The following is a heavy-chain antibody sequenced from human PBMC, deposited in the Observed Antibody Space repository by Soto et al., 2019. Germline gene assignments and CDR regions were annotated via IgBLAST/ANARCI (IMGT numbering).Heavy chain of an antibody. Sequence: GGSLRLSCAASGFTFSSYAMHWVRQAPGKGLEWVAVISYDGSNKYYADSVKGRFTISRDNSKNTLYLQMNSLRAEDTAVYYCARDGGLRELRYTIDYWGQGTLVTVSS. CDR1: GFTFSSYA. CDR2: ISYDGSNK. J-gene: IGHJ4*02. CDR3: ARDGGLRELRYTIDY. D-gene: IGHD1-26*01. V-gene: IGHV3-30-3*01.